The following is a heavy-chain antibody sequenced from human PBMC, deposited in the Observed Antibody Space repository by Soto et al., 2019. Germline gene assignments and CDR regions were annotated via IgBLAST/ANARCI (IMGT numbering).Heavy chain of an antibody. CDR1: GYTFKHYY. CDR2: INPASAST. CDR3: ARESGGATATLDYYYFYMDV. V-gene: IGHV1-46*02. Sequence: QVQLVQSGAEVKKPGASVKVSCRTSGYTFKHYYIHWVRQAPGQGLEWLGIINPASASTNYAQEFQDRVTLTMDTSTTTVYTELSGLRAGDTAVYYCARESGGATATLDYYYFYMDVWGTGTTVTVSS. D-gene: IGHD5-12*01. J-gene: IGHJ6*03.